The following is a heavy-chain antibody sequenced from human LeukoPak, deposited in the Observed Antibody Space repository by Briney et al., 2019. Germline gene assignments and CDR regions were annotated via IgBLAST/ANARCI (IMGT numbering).Heavy chain of an antibody. CDR1: GGSISRIDYY. Sequence: SETLSLTCSVSGGSISRIDYYWSWVRQHPGKGLEWIGYTHHRGLTYYNPSLKNRVTISVDTSANQVSLKLSSVTAADTAVYYCARESSYGDYVSWYFDLWGRGTLVTVSS. CDR2: THHRGLT. D-gene: IGHD4-17*01. CDR3: ARESSYGDYVSWYFDL. J-gene: IGHJ2*01. V-gene: IGHV4-31*03.